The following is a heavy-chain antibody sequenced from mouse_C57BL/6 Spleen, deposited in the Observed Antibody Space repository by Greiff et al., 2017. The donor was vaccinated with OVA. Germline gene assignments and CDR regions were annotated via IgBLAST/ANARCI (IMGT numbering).Heavy chain of an antibody. CDR3: ARGELGRGYFDV. D-gene: IGHD4-1*01. J-gene: IGHJ1*03. CDR1: GYTFTSYW. Sequence: QVQLKQPGAELVMPGASVKLSCKASGYTFTSYWMHWVKQRPGQGLEWIGEIDPSDSYTNYNQKFKGKSTLTVDKSSSTAYMQLSSLTSEDSAVYYCARGELGRGYFDVWGTGTTVTVSS. CDR2: IDPSDSYT. V-gene: IGHV1-69*01.